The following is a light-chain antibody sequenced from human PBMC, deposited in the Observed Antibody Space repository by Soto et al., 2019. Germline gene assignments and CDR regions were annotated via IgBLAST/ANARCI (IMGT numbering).Light chain of an antibody. CDR2: AAS. V-gene: IGKV1-9*01. J-gene: IGKJ1*01. CDR3: QQYYSYPPT. Sequence: IQLTQSPSSLSASVGDIVTITCRASQGISSYLAWYQQKPGKAPKLLIYAASTLQSGVPSRFSGSGSGTDFTLTISCLQSEDFATYYCQQYYSYPPTFGQGTKVDIK. CDR1: QGISSY.